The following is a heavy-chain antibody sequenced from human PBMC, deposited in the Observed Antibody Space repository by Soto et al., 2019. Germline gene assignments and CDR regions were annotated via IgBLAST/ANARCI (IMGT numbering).Heavy chain of an antibody. CDR1: GGTFSSYA. CDR3: ARDSHNYYDSSGYYLNYFDY. V-gene: IGHV1-69*13. Sequence: SVKVSCKASGGTFSSYAISCVRQAPGQGLEWMGGIIPIFGTANYAQKFQGRVTITADESTSTAYMELSSLRSEDTAVYYCARDSHNYYDSSGYYLNYFDYWGQGTLVTVSS. CDR2: IIPIFGTA. J-gene: IGHJ4*02. D-gene: IGHD3-22*01.